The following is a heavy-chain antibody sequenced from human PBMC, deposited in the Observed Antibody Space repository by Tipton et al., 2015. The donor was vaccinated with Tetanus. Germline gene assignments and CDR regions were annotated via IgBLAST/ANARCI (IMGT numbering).Heavy chain of an antibody. CDR3: AREGRSYSYYYYYYGMDV. D-gene: IGHD2-21*01. CDR1: GFTFSGYS. J-gene: IGHJ6*02. CDR2: ISSSSSYI. V-gene: IGHV3-21*01. Sequence: SLRLSCAASGFTFSGYSMNWVRQAPGKGLEWVSSISSSSSYIYYADSVKGRFTISRDNAKNSLYLQMNSLRAEDTAVYYCAREGRSYSYYYYYYGMDVWGQGTTVTVSS.